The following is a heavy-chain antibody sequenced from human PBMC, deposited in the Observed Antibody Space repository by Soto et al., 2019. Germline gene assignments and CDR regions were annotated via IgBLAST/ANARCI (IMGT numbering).Heavy chain of an antibody. CDR2: ISSNSAYI. J-gene: IGHJ5*02. D-gene: IGHD6-13*01. Sequence: GGSLRLSCAASGFTFRSFTMNWVRQAPGKGLEWVSTISSNSAYIYYTDALRGRFTISRDNTKNSLHLQMNSLRAEDTAVYYCTRDASRDSSARGWFDPWGPGTLVTVSS. CDR1: GFTFRSFT. V-gene: IGHV3-21*01. CDR3: TRDASRDSSARGWFDP.